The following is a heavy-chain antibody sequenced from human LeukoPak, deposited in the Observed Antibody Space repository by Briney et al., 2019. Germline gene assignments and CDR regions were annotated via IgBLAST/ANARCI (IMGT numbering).Heavy chain of an antibody. CDR3: ARKRRMAHYFDY. CDR2: INHSGST. CDR1: GGSFSGYY. J-gene: IGHJ4*02. D-gene: IGHD2-8*01. Sequence: SETLSLTCAVYGGSFSGYYWSWIRQPPGKGLEWIGEINHSGSTNYNPSLKSRVTISVETPKNQFSLKLSSVTAADTAVYYCARKRRMAHYFDYWGQGTLVTVSS. V-gene: IGHV4-34*01.